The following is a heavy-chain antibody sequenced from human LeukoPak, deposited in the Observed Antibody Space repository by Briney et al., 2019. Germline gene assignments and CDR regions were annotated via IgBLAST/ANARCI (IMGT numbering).Heavy chain of an antibody. J-gene: IGHJ3*02. Sequence: AGGSLRLSCAASGFTFSSYSMNWVRQAPGKGLEWVSSISSSSSYIYYADSVKGRFTISRDNAKNSLYLQMNSLRAEDTAVYYCARKDPRDAFDIWGQGTMVTVSS. CDR2: ISSSSSYI. CDR3: ARKDPRDAFDI. D-gene: IGHD2-15*01. CDR1: GFTFSSYS. V-gene: IGHV3-21*01.